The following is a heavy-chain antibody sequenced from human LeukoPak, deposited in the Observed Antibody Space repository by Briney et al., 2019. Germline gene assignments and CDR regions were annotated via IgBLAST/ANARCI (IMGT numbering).Heavy chain of an antibody. Sequence: SETLSLTCAVYGGSFSGYYWSWIRQPPGKGLEWIGEINHSGSTNYNPSLKSRVTISVDTSKNKFSLKLNSVTAADTAVYYCARGLGIDGSSPLYFDYWRGGTLVTVSS. CDR1: GGSFSGYY. CDR3: ARGLGIDGSSPLYFDY. CDR2: INHSGST. V-gene: IGHV4-34*01. J-gene: IGHJ4*02. D-gene: IGHD6-6*01.